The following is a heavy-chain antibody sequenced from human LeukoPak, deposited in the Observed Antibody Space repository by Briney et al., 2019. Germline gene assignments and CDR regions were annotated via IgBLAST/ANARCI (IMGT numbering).Heavy chain of an antibody. D-gene: IGHD5-24*01. J-gene: IGHJ3*02. CDR1: GGSISTYY. V-gene: IGHV4-59*01. CDR3: ARSLESADAFDI. CDR2: IYHSGST. Sequence: SETLSLTCTVSGGSISTYYWSWIRQPPGKGLEWIGYIYHSGSTNYNPSLKSRVTISVDTSQNQFYLKLSSVTAADTAVYYCARSLESADAFDIWGQGTMVTVSS.